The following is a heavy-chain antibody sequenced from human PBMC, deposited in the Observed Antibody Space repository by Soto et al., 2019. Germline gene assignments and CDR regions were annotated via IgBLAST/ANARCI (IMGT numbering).Heavy chain of an antibody. V-gene: IGHV1-8*01. CDR2: MNPNSGNT. Sequence: QVQLVQSGAEVKKPGASVKVSCKASGYTFTSYDINWVRQATGQGLEWMGWMNPNSGNTGYAQKFQGRVTMTRNTTRSTADMKRCTLRTEGKAVYHCTTGPPASKAAHYNWFAPRSQGTLVTVSA. J-gene: IGHJ5*02. CDR3: TTGPPASKAAHYNWFAP. D-gene: IGHD6-25*01. CDR1: GYTFTSYD.